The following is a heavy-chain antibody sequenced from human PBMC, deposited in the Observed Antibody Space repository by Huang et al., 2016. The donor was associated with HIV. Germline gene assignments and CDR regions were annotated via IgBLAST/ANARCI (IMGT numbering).Heavy chain of an antibody. Sequence: SKCEIKGVGQAPGQGLQGMGWLKPNSGKTAYGQNFQGRVTLTRSTSTGAAYMVLNSLTSQDTAVYYCARLTSGWYQDYWGQGTLVTVSS. V-gene: IGHV1-8*01. CDR3: ARLTSGWYQDY. J-gene: IGHJ4*02. CDR2: LKPNSGKT. CDR1: SKCE. D-gene: IGHD6-19*01.